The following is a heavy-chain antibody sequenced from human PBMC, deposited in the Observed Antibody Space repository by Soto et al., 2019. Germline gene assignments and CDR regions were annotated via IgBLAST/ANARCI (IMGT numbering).Heavy chain of an antibody. D-gene: IGHD4-17*01. CDR2: ILNDGSRQ. Sequence: QVQLVEAGGGVVQPGRSLRLSCEASGFTCSHYGMHWVRQAPGKGLEWVADILNDGSRQHYADSVKGRLTLSIDNSKNTLYLDMNSRRVEDTAVYYCARDDDYGEDGLPYWGQGPLVTVSS. CDR1: GFTCSHYG. J-gene: IGHJ4*02. V-gene: IGHV3-33*01. CDR3: ARDDDYGEDGLPY.